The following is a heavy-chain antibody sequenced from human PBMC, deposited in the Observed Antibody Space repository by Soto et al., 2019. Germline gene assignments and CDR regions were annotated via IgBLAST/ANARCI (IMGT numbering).Heavy chain of an antibody. D-gene: IGHD3-3*01. J-gene: IGHJ6*02. CDR1: GFTFSSYA. CDR3: AKSPQFVTIFGVVQIPRWYGMDV. CDR2: ISGSGGST. V-gene: IGHV3-23*01. Sequence: HPGGSLRLSCAASGFTFSSYAMSWVRQAPGKGLEWVSAISGSGGSTYYADSVKGRFTISRDNSKNTLYLQMNSLRAEDTAVYYCAKSPQFVTIFGVVQIPRWYGMDVWGQGTTVTVSS.